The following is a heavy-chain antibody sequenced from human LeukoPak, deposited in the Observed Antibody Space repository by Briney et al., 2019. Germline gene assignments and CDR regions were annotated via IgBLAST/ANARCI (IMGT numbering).Heavy chain of an antibody. Sequence: SETLSLTCTVSGGSISSYYWSWIRQPPGKGLEWIGYIYYSGSTNYNPSLKSRDTISVDTSKNQFSLKLSSVTAADTAVYYCARASGIAAAGTVDYWGQGTLVTVSS. CDR1: GGSISSYY. V-gene: IGHV4-59*01. D-gene: IGHD6-13*01. CDR3: ARASGIAAAGTVDY. J-gene: IGHJ4*02. CDR2: IYYSGST.